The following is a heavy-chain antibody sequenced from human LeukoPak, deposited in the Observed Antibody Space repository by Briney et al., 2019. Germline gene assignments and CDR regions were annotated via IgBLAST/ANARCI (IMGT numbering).Heavy chain of an antibody. CDR2: IYYSGST. CDR1: GGSISSYY. V-gene: IGHV4-59*08. J-gene: IGHJ6*02. D-gene: IGHD3-10*01. Sequence: SETLSLTCTVSGGSISSYYWSWIRQPPGKGLEWIGYIYYSGSTNYNPSLKSRVTISVDTSKNQFSLKLSSVTAADTAVYYCARGGITIGYYYYYGMDVWGQGTTVTVSS. CDR3: ARGGITIGYYYYYGMDV.